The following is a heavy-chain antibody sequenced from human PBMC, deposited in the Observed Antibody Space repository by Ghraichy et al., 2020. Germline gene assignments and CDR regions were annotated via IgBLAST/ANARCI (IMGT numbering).Heavy chain of an antibody. Sequence: GGSLRLSCAASGFTFSSYAMSWVRQVPGKGLEWVSAISGSGGSTYYADSVKGRFTISRDNSKNTLYLQMNSLRAEDTAVYYCATAPYPSQYYYYGMDVWGQGTTVTVSS. J-gene: IGHJ6*02. CDR1: GFTFSSYA. CDR3: ATAPYPSQYYYYGMDV. D-gene: IGHD2-2*01. CDR2: ISGSGGST. V-gene: IGHV3-23*01.